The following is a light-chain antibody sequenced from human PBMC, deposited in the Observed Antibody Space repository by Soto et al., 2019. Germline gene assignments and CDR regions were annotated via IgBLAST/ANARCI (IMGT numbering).Light chain of an antibody. J-gene: IGKJ1*01. V-gene: IGKV3-11*01. CDR1: QSVGKY. Sequence: GVRQSAAALSLSTGERATLSFRASQSVGKYLVWYQQKPGQAPRLLIYDASNRATGIPARFSGSGSGTDFTLTISSLEPEDVAVYYCQQRGNLPPWTFGQGTKVDIK. CDR3: QQRGNLPPWT. CDR2: DAS.